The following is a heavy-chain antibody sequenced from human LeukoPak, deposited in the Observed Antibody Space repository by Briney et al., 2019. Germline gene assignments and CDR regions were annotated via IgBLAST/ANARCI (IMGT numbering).Heavy chain of an antibody. CDR3: AKDLSLAGSYFDY. J-gene: IGHJ4*02. CDR1: GFTFSSYA. Sequence: PGGSLRLSCAASGFTFSSYAMSWVRQAPGKGLEWVSAISGSGGSTYYADSVKRRFTISRDNSKNTLYLQMNSLRAVDTAVYNCAKDLSLAGSYFDYWGQGTQVTDSS. V-gene: IGHV3-23*01. D-gene: IGHD3-16*01. CDR2: ISGSGGST.